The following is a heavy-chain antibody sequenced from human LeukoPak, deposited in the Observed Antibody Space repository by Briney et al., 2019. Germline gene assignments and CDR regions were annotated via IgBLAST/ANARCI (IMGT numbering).Heavy chain of an antibody. J-gene: IGHJ4*02. D-gene: IGHD3-10*01. Sequence: EASVRVSCKTSGYMFTGFFIHWVRQAPGQALEWMGSVSPNNGGTSYAQRFQGRVNMTSDTSTRTAYLQLSGLRFDDTAVYYCASLLWFGDFDYWGQGTPVTVSS. CDR1: GYMFTGFF. CDR3: ASLLWFGDFDY. CDR2: VSPNNGGT. V-gene: IGHV1-2*02.